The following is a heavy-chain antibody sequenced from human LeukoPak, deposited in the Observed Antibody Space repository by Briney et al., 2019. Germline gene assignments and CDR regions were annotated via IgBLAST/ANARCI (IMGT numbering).Heavy chain of an antibody. Sequence: GGSLRLSCAASGFTLSNYGMSWVRQAPGKGLEWVGFIRTKTYGGTTEYAASVKDRFIISRDDSKSIVYLQMNSLKTEDTAVYYCTRESLLVWGQGTLVTVSS. CDR2: IRTKTYGGTT. J-gene: IGHJ4*02. V-gene: IGHV3-49*04. CDR1: GFTLSNYG. CDR3: TRESLLV. D-gene: IGHD3-10*01.